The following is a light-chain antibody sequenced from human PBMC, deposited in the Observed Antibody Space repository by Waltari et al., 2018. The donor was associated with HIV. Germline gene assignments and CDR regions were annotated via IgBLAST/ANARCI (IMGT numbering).Light chain of an antibody. CDR1: TLGGNY. CDR3: QAWDSFTGL. Sequence: SFELTQPPSVSVSPGQTARITCSGATLGGNYVSWYQQRPGQSPVLIIYQDTKRPSGIPERFSGSNSGNTVTLTISGTQALDEADYYCQAWDSFTGLFGGGTKLTVL. CDR2: QDT. V-gene: IGLV3-1*01. J-gene: IGLJ2*01.